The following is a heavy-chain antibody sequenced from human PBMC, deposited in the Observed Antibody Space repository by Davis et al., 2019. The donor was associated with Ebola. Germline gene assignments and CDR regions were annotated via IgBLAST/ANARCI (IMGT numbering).Heavy chain of an antibody. CDR1: GYNFINYY. Sequence: AASVKVSCKASGYNFINYYIQWVRQAPGQGIEWLGLINPSDGSTTYAQKFQGRVTMIRDTSTTTIYMEMSSLRSDDTAVYYCARDEIYCSSSSCYPSSQGYYYGMDVWGQGTTVTVSS. J-gene: IGHJ6*02. D-gene: IGHD2-2*01. CDR3: ARDEIYCSSSSCYPSSQGYYYGMDV. V-gene: IGHV1-46*01. CDR2: INPSDGST.